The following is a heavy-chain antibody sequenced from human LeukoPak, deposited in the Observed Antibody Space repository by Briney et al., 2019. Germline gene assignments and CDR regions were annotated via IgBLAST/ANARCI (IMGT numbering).Heavy chain of an antibody. Sequence: GGSLRLSCAASGFTFSDYNMRWIRQAPGKGLEWVSYISIRSSTIYYADSVKGRFTISRDNAKNSLYVQMNSLRAEDTAVYYCARERDGYTHDAFDIWGQGTMVTVSS. CDR1: GFTFSDYN. D-gene: IGHD5-24*01. J-gene: IGHJ3*02. CDR3: ARERDGYTHDAFDI. CDR2: ISIRSSTI. V-gene: IGHV3-11*04.